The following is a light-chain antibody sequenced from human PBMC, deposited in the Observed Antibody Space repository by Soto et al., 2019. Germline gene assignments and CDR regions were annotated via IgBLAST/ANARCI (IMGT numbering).Light chain of an antibody. CDR1: QSISAW. Sequence: DIQMTQSPSTLSASVGDRVTITCRASQSISAWLAWFQQKPGKAPKLLIYQASHLESGVPSRFSGSGSGTEFTLTISSLQPDDFATYYCQQYNSYPGFGQGTQLEIK. J-gene: IGKJ2*01. CDR2: QAS. CDR3: QQYNSYPG. V-gene: IGKV1-5*03.